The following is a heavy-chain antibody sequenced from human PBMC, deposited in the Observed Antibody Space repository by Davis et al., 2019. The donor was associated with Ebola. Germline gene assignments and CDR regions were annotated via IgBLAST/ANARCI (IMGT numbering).Heavy chain of an antibody. CDR3: ARGKQYPGY. V-gene: IGHV3-48*04. Sequence: GESLKISCAASGFIFSIYSMNWVRQAPGKGLEWVSYISSSGSTIYYADSVKGRFTISRDNAKNSLFLQMNSLRAEDTAVYYCARGKQYPGYWGQGTLVTVSS. CDR2: ISSSGSTI. CDR1: GFIFSIYS. D-gene: IGHD2-2*01. J-gene: IGHJ4*02.